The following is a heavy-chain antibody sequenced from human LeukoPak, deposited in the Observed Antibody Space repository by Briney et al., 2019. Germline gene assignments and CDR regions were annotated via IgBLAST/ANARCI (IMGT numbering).Heavy chain of an antibody. CDR2: ISPMFDTT. J-gene: IGHJ3*02. Sequence: SVKVSCKASGGTFSSYDISWVRQAPGEGLEWMGGISPMFDTTRYAQNFQGRFTVTADKDTSTVYMDLSSLRSDDTAFYYCARRMRGLGGGFDIWGQGTMVTVSS. D-gene: IGHD3/OR15-3a*01. CDR3: ARRMRGLGGGFDI. V-gene: IGHV1-69*06. CDR1: GGTFSSYD.